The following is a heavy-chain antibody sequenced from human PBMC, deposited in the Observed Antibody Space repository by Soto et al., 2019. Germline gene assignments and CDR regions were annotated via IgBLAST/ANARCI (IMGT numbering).Heavy chain of an antibody. J-gene: IGHJ4*02. Sequence: QVQLQESGPGLVKPSETLSLTCTVSGGSVSSGSYYWSWIRQPPGKGLEWIGYIYYSGSTNYNPSLKSRVTISVDTSKNQFSLKLSSVTAADTAVYYCARESPPRYCSGGSCYSTHGWYFDYWGQGTLVTVSS. CDR3: ARESPPRYCSGGSCYSTHGWYFDY. V-gene: IGHV4-61*01. D-gene: IGHD2-15*01. CDR1: GGSVSSGSYY. CDR2: IYYSGST.